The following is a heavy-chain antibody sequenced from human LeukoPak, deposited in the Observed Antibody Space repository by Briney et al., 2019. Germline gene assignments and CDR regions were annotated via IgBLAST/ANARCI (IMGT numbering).Heavy chain of an antibody. J-gene: IGHJ4*02. CDR1: GFTFSSSA. D-gene: IGHD6-19*01. V-gene: IGHV3-23*01. CDR3: AKTAYSSGWSSVSPKYFFDY. Sequence: GGSLRLSCAASGFTFSSSAMSWVRQAPGKGLEWVSAFSGSGGSTYYADSVKGRFTISRDNSKNTLYLQMSSLRAEDTAVYYCAKTAYSSGWSSVSPKYFFDYWGQGTLVTVSS. CDR2: FSGSGGST.